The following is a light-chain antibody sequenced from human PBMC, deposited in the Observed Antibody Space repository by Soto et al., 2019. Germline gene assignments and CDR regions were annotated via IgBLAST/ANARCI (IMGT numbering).Light chain of an antibody. Sequence: QSALTQPPSASGSPGQSVTISCTGTSSDIGGYSFVSWYQQHPGKAPNHIIYEVNKRPSGVPDRFSGSKSGNTASLTVSGLQAEDEADYYCSSYAGRSNFVAFGGGTKLTVL. V-gene: IGLV2-8*01. CDR2: EVN. J-gene: IGLJ2*01. CDR1: SSDIGGYSF. CDR3: SSYAGRSNFVA.